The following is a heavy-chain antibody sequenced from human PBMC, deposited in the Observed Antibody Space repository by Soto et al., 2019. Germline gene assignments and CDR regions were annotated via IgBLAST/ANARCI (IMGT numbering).Heavy chain of an antibody. J-gene: IGHJ3*02. V-gene: IGHV4-59*08. D-gene: IGHD2-2*03. CDR1: GGSISSYY. CDR2: IYYSGST. Sequence: QVQLQESGPGLVKPSETLSLTCTVSGGSISSYYWSWIRQPPGKGLEWIGYIYYSGSTNYNPSFKSRVTISVDTSKNQFSLKLSSVTAADTAVYYCARLDRFAFDIWGQGTMVTVSS. CDR3: ARLDRFAFDI.